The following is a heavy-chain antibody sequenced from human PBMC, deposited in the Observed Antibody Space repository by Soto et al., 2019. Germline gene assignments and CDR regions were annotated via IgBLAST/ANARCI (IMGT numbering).Heavy chain of an antibody. D-gene: IGHD3-9*01. CDR3: ARGVYDILTGYYPWYYDYYMDV. CDR2: IHYTGST. Sequence: SETLSLTCSVSSGSISTYYWSWIRQPPGKGLEWIGSIHYTGSTNYNPSLKGRVTISVDTSNNQFSLKLSSVTAADTAVYFCARGVYDILTGYYPWYYDYYMDVWGKGTTVTVSS. V-gene: IGHV4-59*01. CDR1: SGSISTYY. J-gene: IGHJ6*03.